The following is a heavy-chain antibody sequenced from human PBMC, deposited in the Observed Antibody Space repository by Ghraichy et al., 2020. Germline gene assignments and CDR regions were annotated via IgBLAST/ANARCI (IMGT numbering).Heavy chain of an antibody. J-gene: IGHJ6*03. CDR1: GGSISSAGYS. Sequence: SQTISLTCNVSGGSISSAGYSWSWIRQPPGKGLEWIGYIYHSGSTYYNPSLKSRVTISVDRSKNQFSLQLNSVTAADTAVYYCARDSRGNPGDYYYYMDVWGKGTTVTVSS. D-gene: IGHD4-23*01. CDR2: IYHSGST. CDR3: ARDSRGNPGDYYYYMDV. V-gene: IGHV4-30-2*01.